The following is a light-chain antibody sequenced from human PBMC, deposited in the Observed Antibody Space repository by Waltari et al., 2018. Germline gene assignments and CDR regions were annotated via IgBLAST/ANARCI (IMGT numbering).Light chain of an antibody. CDR1: QDINNY. CDR3: QQYENLPYT. V-gene: IGKV1-33*01. J-gene: IGKJ2*01. Sequence: DIQMTQSPSSLSASVGDRVTITCQASQDINNYLNWYQQKPGKAPKLLIYVASNLETGVPSRFSGSGSGRDFTFTISSLQPEDIATYYCQQYENLPYTFGQGTKLKIK. CDR2: VAS.